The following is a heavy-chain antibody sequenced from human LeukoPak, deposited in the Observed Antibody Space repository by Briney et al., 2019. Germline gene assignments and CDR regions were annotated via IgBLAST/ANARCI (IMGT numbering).Heavy chain of an antibody. D-gene: IGHD2-2*01. CDR3: ARDRGSNNYFDH. Sequence: GGSQRLSCLASGFTFRDYYMTWIRQAPGKGLERISFISSRGTTTDYADSVKGRFTISRDNANSSLFLQMNSLRAEDTALYYCARDRGSNNYFDHWGQGTLVTVSS. CDR2: ISSRGTTT. CDR1: GFTFRDYY. V-gene: IGHV3-11*01. J-gene: IGHJ4*02.